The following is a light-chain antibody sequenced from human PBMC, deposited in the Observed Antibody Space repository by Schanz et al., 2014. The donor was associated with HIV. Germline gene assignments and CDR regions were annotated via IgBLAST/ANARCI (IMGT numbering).Light chain of an antibody. CDR3: GTWDSGLSARV. CDR1: SSNIGNNY. CDR2: DNY. Sequence: QAVVTQPPSVSGAPGQRITISCTGSSSNIGNNYVSWYQQFPGTAPKLLIYDNYQRPSGVPDRFSGSKSGTSATLGITGLQTGDEADYYCGTWDSGLSARVFGGGTKLTVL. V-gene: IGLV1-51*01. J-gene: IGLJ3*02.